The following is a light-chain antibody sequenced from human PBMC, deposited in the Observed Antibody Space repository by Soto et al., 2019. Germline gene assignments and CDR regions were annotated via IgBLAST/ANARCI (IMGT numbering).Light chain of an antibody. V-gene: IGLV2-8*01. CDR3: SSYAGSSNV. CDR2: EVN. J-gene: IGLJ1*01. Sequence: QSFLTQPPSASGSPGQSVAISCTGTSSDVGGYNYVSWYQQHPGKAPKLMIYEVNKRPSGVPDRFSGSKSGNTASLTVSGLQAEDEADYYCSSYAGSSNVFGTGTRSPS. CDR1: SSDVGGYNY.